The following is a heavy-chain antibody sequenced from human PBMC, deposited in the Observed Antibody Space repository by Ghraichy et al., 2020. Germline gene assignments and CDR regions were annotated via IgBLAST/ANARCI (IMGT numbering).Heavy chain of an antibody. CDR3: AHTKGFFDY. J-gene: IGHJ4*02. CDR1: GVSLSATGVG. Sequence: SGPTLVKPTQTLTLTCSFSGVSLSATGVGVGWIRQPPGKALEWVALIFWNEDKRYTPSLKTRLTISKDTSKNQVVLTVTNVDPLDTATYYCAHTKGFFDYWGQGTLVTVSS. CDR2: IFWNEDK. D-gene: IGHD2-15*01. V-gene: IGHV2-5*01.